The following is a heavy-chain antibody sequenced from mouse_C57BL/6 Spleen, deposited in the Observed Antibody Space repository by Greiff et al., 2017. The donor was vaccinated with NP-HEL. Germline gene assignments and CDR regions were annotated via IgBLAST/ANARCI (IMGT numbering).Heavy chain of an antibody. V-gene: IGHV1-4*01. CDR2: INPSSGYT. J-gene: IGHJ2*01. D-gene: IGHD2-3*01. Sequence: VQLQQSGAELARPGASVKMSCKASGYTFTSYTMHWVKQRPGQGLEWIGYINPSSGYTKYNQKFKDKATLTADKSSSTAYMQLSSLTSEDSAVYYCARGDGYHYAHWGRGTTLTVSS. CDR1: GYTFTSYT. CDR3: ARGDGYHYAH.